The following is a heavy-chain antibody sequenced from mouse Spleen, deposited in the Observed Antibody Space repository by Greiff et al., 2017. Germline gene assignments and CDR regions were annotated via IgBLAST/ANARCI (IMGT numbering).Heavy chain of an antibody. V-gene: IGHV1-66*01. Sequence: VQVVESGPELVKPGASVKISCKASGYSFTSYYIHWVKQRPGQGLEWIGWIYPGSGNTKYNEKFKGKATLTADTSSSTAYMQLSSLTSEDSAVYYCARHYGTYYAMDYWGQGTSVTVSS. J-gene: IGHJ4*01. D-gene: IGHD1-1*01. CDR3: ARHYGTYYAMDY. CDR1: GYSFTSYY. CDR2: IYPGSGNT.